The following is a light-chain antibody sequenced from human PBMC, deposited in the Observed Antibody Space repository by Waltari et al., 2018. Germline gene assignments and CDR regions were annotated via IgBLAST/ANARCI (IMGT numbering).Light chain of an antibody. CDR3: GAWDGTLKTWL. CDR2: NNN. V-gene: IGLV1-44*01. CDR1: TPNIGLHA. Sequence: QYILTQAPSESGAPGQSITISCSGHTPNIGLHAVNRYQHFPGAAPKVLIYNNNERPSGISFRFSASKSGTSASLAISGLRSEDEADYYCGAWDGTLKTWLFGGGTKVTVL. J-gene: IGLJ3*02.